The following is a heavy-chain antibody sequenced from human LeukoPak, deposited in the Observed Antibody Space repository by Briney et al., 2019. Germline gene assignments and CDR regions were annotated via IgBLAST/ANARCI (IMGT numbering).Heavy chain of an antibody. V-gene: IGHV3-23*01. CDR3: AKEIGFGAPSYSSSWYSDY. J-gene: IGHJ4*02. Sequence: GGSLRLSCAASGFTFSSYAMSWVRQAPGKGLEWVSAISGSGGSTYYADSVKGRFTISRDNSKNTLYLQMNSLRAEDTAVYYCAKEIGFGAPSYSSSWYSDYWGQGTLVTVSS. CDR2: ISGSGGST. CDR1: GFTFSSYA. D-gene: IGHD6-13*01.